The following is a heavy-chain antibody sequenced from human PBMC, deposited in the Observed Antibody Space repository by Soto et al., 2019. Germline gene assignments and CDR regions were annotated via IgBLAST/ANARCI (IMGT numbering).Heavy chain of an antibody. CDR1: GLSLRTSGVG. CDR3: VHIYTVTTIDY. D-gene: IGHD4-17*01. Sequence: QITLKESGPTLVKPTQTLTLTCTFSGLSLRTSGVGVGWIRQPPGKALEWLALIYWDDDKRYSPSLKSRLTITKDTSKNQVVLTMANMDPVDTGTYYCVHIYTVTTIDYWGQGTLVTVSS. J-gene: IGHJ4*02. CDR2: IYWDDDK. V-gene: IGHV2-5*02.